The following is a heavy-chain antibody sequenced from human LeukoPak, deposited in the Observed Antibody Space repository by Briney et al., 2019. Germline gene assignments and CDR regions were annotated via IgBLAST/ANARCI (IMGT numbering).Heavy chain of an antibody. CDR2: INPNSGGT. CDR1: GYTFTGYY. D-gene: IGHD3-22*01. J-gene: IGHJ5*02. Sequence: GASVKVSCKASGYTFTGYYMHWLRQAPGQGLEWMGWINPNSGGTNYAQKFQGRVTMTRDTSISTAYMELSGLRSDDTAVYYCARDHITMIVVVGFDPWGQGTLVTVSS. V-gene: IGHV1-2*02. CDR3: ARDHITMIVVVGFDP.